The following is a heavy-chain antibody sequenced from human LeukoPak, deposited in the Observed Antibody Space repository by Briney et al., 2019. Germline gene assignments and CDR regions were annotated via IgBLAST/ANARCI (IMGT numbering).Heavy chain of an antibody. CDR1: GFTFSSYS. CDR2: ISSSSSYI. V-gene: IGHV3-21*01. D-gene: IGHD3-22*01. Sequence: KPGGSLRLSCAASGFTFSSYSMNWVRQAPGKGLEWVSSISSSSSYIYYADSVKGRFTISRDNAKNSLYLQMGSLRAEDMAVYYCARDLASYDSSGYLRNWGQGTLVTVSS. CDR3: ARDLASYDSSGYLRN. J-gene: IGHJ4*02.